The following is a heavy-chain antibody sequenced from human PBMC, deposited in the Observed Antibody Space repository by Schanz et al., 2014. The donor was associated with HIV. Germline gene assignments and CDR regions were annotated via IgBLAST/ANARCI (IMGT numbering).Heavy chain of an antibody. V-gene: IGHV3-9*01. D-gene: IGHD1-7*01. Sequence: EVQLVESGGGLVQPGRSLRLSCAASGFTFDEYPMHWVRQAPGKGLEWVSGISWNNLNLAYADSVKGRFTISRDNAKNSLYLQMKSLRAEDTALYYCARAGQLALEQGWGNYYYYYYYGMDVWGQGTTVTVSS. CDR3: ARAGQLALEQGWGNYYYYYYYGMDV. CDR2: ISWNNLNL. J-gene: IGHJ6*02. CDR1: GFTFDEYP.